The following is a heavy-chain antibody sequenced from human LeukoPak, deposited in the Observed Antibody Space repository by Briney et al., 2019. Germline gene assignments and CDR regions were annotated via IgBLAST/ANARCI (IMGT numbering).Heavy chain of an antibody. Sequence: ASVKVSCKASGYTFTGYYMHWVRQAPGQGLEWMGWINPNSGGTNYAQKFQGRVTMTRDTSISTAYMELSRLRSDDTAVYYCARERNVSDYYGSGSSYFDYWGQGTLVTVSS. CDR3: ARERNVSDYYGSGSSYFDY. CDR2: INPNSGGT. V-gene: IGHV1-2*02. D-gene: IGHD3-10*01. J-gene: IGHJ4*02. CDR1: GYTFTGYY.